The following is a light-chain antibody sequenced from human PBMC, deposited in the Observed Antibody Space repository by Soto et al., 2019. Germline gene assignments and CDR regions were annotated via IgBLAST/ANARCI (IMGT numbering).Light chain of an antibody. Sequence: EIVLTQSPATLSLSPGERATLSCRASQGVSSYLAWYQQKPGQAPRLLIYDASNRATGIPARFSGSAPGTDFTLTISSLEPEDFAIYYCQQRSNWHPITFGQGTRLEIK. J-gene: IGKJ5*01. CDR3: QQRSNWHPIT. V-gene: IGKV3D-11*01. CDR1: QGVSSY. CDR2: DAS.